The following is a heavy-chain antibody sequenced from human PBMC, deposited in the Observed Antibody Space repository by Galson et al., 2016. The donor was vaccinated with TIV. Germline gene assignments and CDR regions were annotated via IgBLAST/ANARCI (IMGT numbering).Heavy chain of an antibody. CDR2: ISYDGSNE. CDR3: AKEAGSGYYYVDAFDI. CDR1: GFTFSSYG. J-gene: IGHJ3*02. Sequence: SLRLSCAASGFTFSSYGMHWVRQAPGKGLEWVAVISYDGSNENYADSVKGRFTVSRDNSENTLYLQMNSLRAEDTADYYCAKEAGSGYYYVDAFDIWGQGTVVTVSS. V-gene: IGHV3-30*18. D-gene: IGHD3-22*01.